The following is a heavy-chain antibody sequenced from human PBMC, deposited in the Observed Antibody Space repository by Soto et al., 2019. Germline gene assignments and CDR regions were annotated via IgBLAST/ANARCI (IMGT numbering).Heavy chain of an antibody. D-gene: IGHD3-16*01. CDR1: GYSFTIYW. Sequence: EVQLVQSGAEVKKPGESLRISCKGSGYSFTIYWISWVRQMPGKGLEWMGGIDPSDSYTNYSPSFQGHVTISADNSISTAYLQWSSLKASDTAMYYCARHSRGRHEAFDIWGQGTMVTVSS. V-gene: IGHV5-10-1*01. J-gene: IGHJ3*02. CDR2: IDPSDSYT. CDR3: ARHSRGRHEAFDI.